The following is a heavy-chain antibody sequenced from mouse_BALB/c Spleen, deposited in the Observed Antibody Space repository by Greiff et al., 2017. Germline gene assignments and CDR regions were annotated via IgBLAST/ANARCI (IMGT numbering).Heavy chain of an antibody. CDR1: GFSLTSYG. J-gene: IGHJ3*01. D-gene: IGHD2-1*01. CDR2: IWSGGST. V-gene: IGHV2-2*02. Sequence: QVQLKESGPGLVQPSQSLSITCTVSGFSLTSYGVHWVRQSPGKGLEWLGVIWSGGSTDYNAAFISRLSISKDNSKSQVFFKMNSLQANDTAIYYCARADDGNRGFAYWGQGTLVTVSA. CDR3: ARADDGNRGFAY.